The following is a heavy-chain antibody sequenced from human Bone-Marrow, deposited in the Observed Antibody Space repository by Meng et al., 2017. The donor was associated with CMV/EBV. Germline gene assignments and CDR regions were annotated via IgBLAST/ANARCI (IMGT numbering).Heavy chain of an antibody. CDR1: QSTFIDHH. CDR3: ARVGDCVGPSCLINYYYYGMDV. CDR2: INPNSGDT. Sequence: ASVKVSCKASQSTFIDHHMHWVRQAPGQGLEWMGWINPNSGDTKYAQKFQGRVTLSKDTSISTAYMDLSSLRSDDTAVYYCARVGDCVGPSCLINYYYYGMDVWGQGTTVTVSS. V-gene: IGHV1-2*02. D-gene: IGHD2-2*01. J-gene: IGHJ6*02.